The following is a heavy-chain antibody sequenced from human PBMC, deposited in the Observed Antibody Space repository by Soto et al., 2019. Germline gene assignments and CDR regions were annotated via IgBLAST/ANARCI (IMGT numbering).Heavy chain of an antibody. J-gene: IGHJ6*03. D-gene: IGHD3-10*01. CDR3: ARDLRPIMVRGVIFSYYSYMDV. V-gene: IGHV1-2*04. Sequence: GASVKVSCKASGYTFTGYYMHWVRQAPGQGLEWMGWINPNSGGTNYAQKFQGWVTMTRDTSISTAYMELSRLRSDDTAVYYCARDLRPIMVRGVIFSYYSYMDVWGKGTTVTVSS. CDR2: INPNSGGT. CDR1: GYTFTGYY.